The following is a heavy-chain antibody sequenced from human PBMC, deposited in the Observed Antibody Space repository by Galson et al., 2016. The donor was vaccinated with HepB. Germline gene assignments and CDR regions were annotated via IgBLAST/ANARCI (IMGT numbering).Heavy chain of an antibody. CDR3: VAEDFVHGGGGCSF. D-gene: IGHD2-8*02. J-gene: IGHJ4*02. CDR1: GFAFNVFN. CDR2: ISSRGETK. V-gene: IGHV3-48*03. Sequence: SLRLSCAATGFAFNVFNMKWVRQAPGKGLECISYISSRGETKYYADSVKGRFSISRDNAKNSLLLQMNSLKDEDTATYYCVAEDFVHGGGGCSFWGQGTPVTVSS.